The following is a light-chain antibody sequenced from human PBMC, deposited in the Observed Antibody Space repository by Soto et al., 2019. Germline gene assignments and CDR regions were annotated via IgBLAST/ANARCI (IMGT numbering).Light chain of an antibody. CDR2: AAS. Sequence: DIQMTQSPSSLSASVGDRVTITGRAGQNIFSSLNWYQQKPWKAPKLLIYAASSLQSGVPSRFSGSGSGTDFTPTITSLQPEDFATYYCQQSYNSPTITFGQGTRLEIK. CDR3: QQSYNSPTIT. CDR1: QNIFSS. J-gene: IGKJ5*01. V-gene: IGKV1-39*01.